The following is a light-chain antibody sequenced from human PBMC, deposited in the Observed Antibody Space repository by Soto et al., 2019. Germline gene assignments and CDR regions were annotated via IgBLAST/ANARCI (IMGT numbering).Light chain of an antibody. CDR3: QRYDSAQGFS. CDR1: QAISNY. J-gene: IGKJ3*01. V-gene: IGKV1-27*01. CDR2: AAS. Sequence: DIQMTQSPSSLSASVGDRVTITCRASQAISNYLAWYQQKPGKVPKILIYAASTLHSGVPSRFSGSGSGTDFTLTISSLQPEDVATYYCQRYDSAQGFSFGPWTKVDI.